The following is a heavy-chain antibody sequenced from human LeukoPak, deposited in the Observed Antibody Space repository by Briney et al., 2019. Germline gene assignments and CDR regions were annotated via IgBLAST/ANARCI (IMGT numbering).Heavy chain of an antibody. J-gene: IGHJ3*02. D-gene: IGHD3-22*01. CDR3: ATPLYDSSGPGAFDI. CDR1: GFTFSSYS. CDR2: ISSSSSYI. V-gene: IGHV3-21*01. Sequence: GGSLRLSCAASGFTFSSYSMNWVRQAPGKGLEWVSSISSSSSYIYYADSVKGRFTISRDNAKNSLYLQMNSLRAEDTALYYCATPLYDSSGPGAFDIWGQGTMVTVSS.